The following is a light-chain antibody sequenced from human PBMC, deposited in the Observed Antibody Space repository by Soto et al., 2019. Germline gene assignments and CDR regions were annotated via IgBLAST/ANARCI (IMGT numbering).Light chain of an antibody. CDR3: QQYNRYWT. CDR2: KAS. V-gene: IGKV1-5*03. CDR1: QSISSW. Sequence: DIQMTQSPSTLSASVRDRVTITCRASQSISSWLAWYQKKPGKAPKLLIYKASSLESGVPSRFSGSGSGTEFTLTISSLQPDDFATYYCQQYNRYWTFGQGTKVEIK. J-gene: IGKJ1*01.